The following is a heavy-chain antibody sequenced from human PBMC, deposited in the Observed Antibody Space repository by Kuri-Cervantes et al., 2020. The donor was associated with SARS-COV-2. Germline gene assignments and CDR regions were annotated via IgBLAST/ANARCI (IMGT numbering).Heavy chain of an antibody. D-gene: IGHD3-16*02. Sequence: GSLRLSCAVYGGSFSGYYRSWIRQPPGKGLEWIGEINHSGSTNYNPSLKSRVTISVDTSKNQFSLKLSSVTAADTAVYYCARDVSSFDYPSSLHYYYYMDVWGKGTTVTVSS. J-gene: IGHJ6*03. CDR3: ARDVSSFDYPSSLHYYYYMDV. CDR2: INHSGST. V-gene: IGHV4-34*01. CDR1: GGSFSGYY.